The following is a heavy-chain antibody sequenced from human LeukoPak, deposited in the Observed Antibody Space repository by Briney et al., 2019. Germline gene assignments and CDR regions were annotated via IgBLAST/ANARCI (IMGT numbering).Heavy chain of an antibody. CDR3: ARGVPATIFRYNWFDP. CDR1: GGSFSGYY. V-gene: IGHV4-34*01. J-gene: IGHJ5*02. D-gene: IGHD2-2*01. Sequence: PSETLSLTCAVYGGSFSGYYWSWIRQPPGKGLEWNGEINHSGSTNYNPSLKSRVTISVDTSKNQFSLKLSSVTAADTAVYYCARGVPATIFRYNWFDPWGRGTLVTVSS. CDR2: INHSGST.